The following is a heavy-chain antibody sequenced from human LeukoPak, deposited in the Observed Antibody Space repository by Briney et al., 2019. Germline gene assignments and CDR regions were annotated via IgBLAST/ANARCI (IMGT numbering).Heavy chain of an antibody. CDR1: GFTFSSYA. Sequence: GGSLRLSCAASGFTFSSYAMHWVRQAPGKGLEWVAVISYDGSNKYYADSVKGRFTISRDNSKNTLYLQMNSLRAEDTAVYYCARVSHSSSWDPESLDYWGQGTLVTVSS. CDR2: ISYDGSNK. D-gene: IGHD6-13*01. V-gene: IGHV3-30-3*01. J-gene: IGHJ4*02. CDR3: ARVSHSSSWDPESLDY.